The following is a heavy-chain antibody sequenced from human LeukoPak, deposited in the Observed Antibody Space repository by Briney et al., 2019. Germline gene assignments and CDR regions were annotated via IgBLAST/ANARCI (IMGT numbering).Heavy chain of an antibody. J-gene: IGHJ4*02. D-gene: IGHD2-2*02. CDR2: IRYDGSNK. Sequence: PGGSLRLSCAASGFTFSSYGMHWVRQAPGKGLEWVAFIRYDGSNKYYADSVKGRFTISRDNSKNTLYLQMNSLRAEDTAVYYCAKDGYCSSTSCYRTHFDYWGQGTLVTVSS. CDR3: AKDGYCSSTSCYRTHFDY. CDR1: GFTFSSYG. V-gene: IGHV3-30*02.